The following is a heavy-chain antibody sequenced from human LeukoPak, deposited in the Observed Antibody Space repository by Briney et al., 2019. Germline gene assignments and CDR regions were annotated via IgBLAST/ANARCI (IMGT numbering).Heavy chain of an antibody. Sequence: GGSLRLSCAASGVTFDDHGMSWVRQAPGKGLEWVSGINWNGGSIGYADSVKGRFTISRDNAKNSLYLQMNSLRAEDTALYYCARDPPVTYYYDSSGYYYSDYWGQGTLVTVSS. J-gene: IGHJ4*02. CDR2: INWNGGSI. V-gene: IGHV3-20*04. CDR3: ARDPPVTYYYDSSGYYYSDY. D-gene: IGHD3-22*01. CDR1: GVTFDDHG.